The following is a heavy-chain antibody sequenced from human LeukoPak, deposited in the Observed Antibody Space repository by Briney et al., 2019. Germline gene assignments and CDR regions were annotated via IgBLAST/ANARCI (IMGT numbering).Heavy chain of an antibody. CDR2: ISYDGSNK. J-gene: IGHJ4*02. D-gene: IGHD1-26*01. V-gene: IGHV3-30-3*01. Sequence: PGGSLRLSCAASGFTFSSYAMHWVRQAPGKGLEWVAVISYDGSNKYYADSVKGRFTISRDNSKNTLYLQMNSLRAEDTAVYYCARDNSQWELLGPFDYWGQGTLVTVSS. CDR3: ARDNSQWELLGPFDY. CDR1: GFTFSSYA.